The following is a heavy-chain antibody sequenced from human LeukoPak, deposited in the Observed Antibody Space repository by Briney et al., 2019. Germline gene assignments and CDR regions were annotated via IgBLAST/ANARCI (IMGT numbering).Heavy chain of an antibody. CDR1: GFTVSSNY. J-gene: IGHJ4*02. Sequence: PGGSLRLSCAASGFTVSSNYMSWVRQAPGKGLEWVSVIYSGGSTYYADSVKGRFTISRDNSKNTLYLQMNSLRAEDTAVYYCAKGESNVLRFLEWLLIDYWGQGTLVTVSS. CDR2: IYSGGST. D-gene: IGHD3-3*01. V-gene: IGHV3-53*01. CDR3: AKGESNVLRFLEWLLIDY.